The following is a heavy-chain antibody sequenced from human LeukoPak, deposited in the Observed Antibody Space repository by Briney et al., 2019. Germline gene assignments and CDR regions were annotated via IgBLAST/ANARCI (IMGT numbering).Heavy chain of an antibody. CDR2: IYYSGST. CDR1: GGSISSYY. V-gene: IGHV4-59*01. J-gene: IGHJ3*02. Sequence: SETLSLTCTVSGGSISSYYWSWIRQPPGKGLEWIGYIYYSGSTNYNPSLKSRVTISVDTSKNQLSLKLSSVTAADTAVYYCARSLEDSSGYPHDAFDIWGQGTMVTVSS. D-gene: IGHD3-22*01. CDR3: ARSLEDSSGYPHDAFDI.